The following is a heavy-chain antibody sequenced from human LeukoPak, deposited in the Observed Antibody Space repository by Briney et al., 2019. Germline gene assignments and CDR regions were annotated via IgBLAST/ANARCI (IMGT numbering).Heavy chain of an antibody. Sequence: ASVKVSCKASGYTFTSYGISWVRQAPGQGLEWMGWISAYNGNTNYAQKLQGRVTMTTDTSTSTAYMELRSLRSDDTAVYYCARDLLRSSSWYTGDIGDAFDIWGQGTMVTVSS. J-gene: IGHJ3*02. CDR2: ISAYNGNT. V-gene: IGHV1-18*01. D-gene: IGHD6-13*01. CDR3: ARDLLRSSSWYTGDIGDAFDI. CDR1: GYTFTSYG.